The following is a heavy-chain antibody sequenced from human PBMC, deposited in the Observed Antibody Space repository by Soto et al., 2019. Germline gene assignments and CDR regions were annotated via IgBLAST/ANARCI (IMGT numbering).Heavy chain of an antibody. CDR2: IKQDGSEK. D-gene: IGHD6-19*01. J-gene: IGHJ6*02. CDR3: ARQWLVPRDYYGMDV. CDR1: RFTFSSYW. Sequence: EVQLVESGGGLVQPGGSLRLSCAASRFTFSSYWMSWVRQAPGKGLEWVANIKQDGSEKYYVDSVKGRFTISRDNAKNSLYLQMNSLRAEDTAVYYCARQWLVPRDYYGMDVWGQGTTVTVSS. V-gene: IGHV3-7*03.